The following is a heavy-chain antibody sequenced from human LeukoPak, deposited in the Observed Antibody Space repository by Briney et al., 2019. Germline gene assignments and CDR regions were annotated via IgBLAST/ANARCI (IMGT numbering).Heavy chain of an antibody. Sequence: SETLSLTCAVYGGSFSGYYWRWIRQPPGKGLEWIGEINHSGSTNHNPSLKSRVTISVDTSKNQFSLKLSSVTAADTAVYYYARGPYLRYFDWQRREAFVYWGQGTLVGVPS. D-gene: IGHD3-9*01. CDR3: ARGPYLRYFDWQRREAFVY. CDR2: INHSGST. V-gene: IGHV4-34*01. CDR1: GGSFSGYY. J-gene: IGHJ4*02.